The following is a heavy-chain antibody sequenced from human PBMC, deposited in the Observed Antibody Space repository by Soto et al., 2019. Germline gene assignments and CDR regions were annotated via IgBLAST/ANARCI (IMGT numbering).Heavy chain of an antibody. Sequence: QITLKESGPTLAKPTQTLTLTCTFSGFSLTTRGVGVGWIRQPPGKALECLALIYWDDDKRYSPSLQRRLSITKDTSKNQVVLTMTNVDPVDTATYYCAHIPNYYQYDWFDPWGQGTLVSVSS. CDR3: AHIPNYYQYDWFDP. J-gene: IGHJ5*02. CDR1: GFSLTTRGVG. D-gene: IGHD3-16*01. CDR2: IYWDDDK. V-gene: IGHV2-5*02.